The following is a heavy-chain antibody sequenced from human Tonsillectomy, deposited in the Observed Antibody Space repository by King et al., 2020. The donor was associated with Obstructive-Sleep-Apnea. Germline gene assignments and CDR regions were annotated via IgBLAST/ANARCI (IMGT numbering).Heavy chain of an antibody. CDR3: ARDVGFGSYYFDS. D-gene: IGHD1-26*01. CDR1: GGSISSYY. Sequence: QVQLQESGPGLVKPSETLSLTCTVSGGSISSYYWSWIRQPPGKGLEWIGYIYYSGSTNYNPSLTSRVTISVDTSKNQFSLKLSSVTAADTAVYYCARDVGFGSYYFDSWGQGTLVTVSS. J-gene: IGHJ4*02. V-gene: IGHV4-59*01. CDR2: IYYSGST.